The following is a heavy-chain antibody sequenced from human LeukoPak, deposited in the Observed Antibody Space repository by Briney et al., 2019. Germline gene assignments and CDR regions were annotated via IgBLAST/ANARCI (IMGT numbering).Heavy chain of an antibody. CDR2: IRYDTSNK. CDR1: GFTFSRTG. CDR3: ARGSEAAAGAFDY. V-gene: IGHV3-30*02. Sequence: PGGSLRLSCAASGFTFSRTGMHWVRQAPGKGLEWVAFIRYDTSNKYYADSVKGRFTVSRDNSKDTVSLQLNSLRAEDTAVYYCARGSEAAAGAFDYWGQGALVTVPS. J-gene: IGHJ4*02. D-gene: IGHD6-13*01.